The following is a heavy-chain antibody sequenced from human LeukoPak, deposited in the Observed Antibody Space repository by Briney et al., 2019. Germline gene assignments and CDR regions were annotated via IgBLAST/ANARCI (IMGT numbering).Heavy chain of an antibody. Sequence: PSETLSLTCTVSGSSISGHYLTWIRQPPGKGLEWIGYISHIGSTNYNPSLKSRVTISVDTSKNQFSLKLTSVTAADTAVYYCARDRISINALDMWGQGTMVTVSS. CDR1: GSSISGHY. D-gene: IGHD1-14*01. V-gene: IGHV4-59*11. CDR2: ISHIGST. CDR3: ARDRISINALDM. J-gene: IGHJ3*02.